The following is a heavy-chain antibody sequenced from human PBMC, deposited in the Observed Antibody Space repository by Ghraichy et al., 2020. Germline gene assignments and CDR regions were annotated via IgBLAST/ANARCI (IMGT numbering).Heavy chain of an antibody. D-gene: IGHD3-10*01. V-gene: IGHV1-2*02. CDR3: ARDYRYYYGSGTTFRRGTHDY. CDR2: INPNSGGT. CDR1: GYTFTGYY. Sequence: ASVKVSCKASGYTFTGYYMHWVRQAPGQGLEWMGWINPNSGGTNYAQKFQGRVTMTRDTSISTAYMELSRLRSDDTAVYYCARDYRYYYGSGTTFRRGTHDYWGQGTLVTVSS. J-gene: IGHJ4*02.